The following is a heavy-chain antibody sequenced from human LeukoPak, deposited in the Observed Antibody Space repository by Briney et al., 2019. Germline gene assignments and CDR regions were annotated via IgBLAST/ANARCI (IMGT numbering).Heavy chain of an antibody. CDR2: TYYRSKWYN. CDR1: GDSVSSNSAA. J-gene: IGHJ4*02. V-gene: IGHV6-1*01. D-gene: IGHD6-19*01. CDR3: ARDINPPDIAVAGSYFDY. Sequence: SQTLSLTCAISGDSVSSNSAAWNWIRQSPSRGLEWLGRTYYRSKWYNDYAVSVKSRITINPDTSKNQFSLQLNSVTPEDTAVYYCARDINPPDIAVAGSYFDYWGQGTLVTVSS.